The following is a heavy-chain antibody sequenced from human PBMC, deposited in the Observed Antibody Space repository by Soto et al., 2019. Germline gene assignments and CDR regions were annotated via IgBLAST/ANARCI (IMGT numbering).Heavy chain of an antibody. D-gene: IGHD5-12*01. V-gene: IGHV1-2*02. Sequence: QLVQSGAEVKKPGASVRVSCKTSGPTFIAYYIHWVRQAPGQGLEWMGWIDPKSGGTTYEQKFLGRVTMTRDTSINTAYMDLNRLTSDDTAVYYCARVSVDVPEWGQGNIITVSS. J-gene: IGHJ4*02. CDR1: GPTFIAYY. CDR2: IDPKSGGT. CDR3: ARVSVDVPE.